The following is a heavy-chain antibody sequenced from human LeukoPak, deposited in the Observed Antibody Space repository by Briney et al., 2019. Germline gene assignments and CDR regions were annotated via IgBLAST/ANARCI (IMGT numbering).Heavy chain of an antibody. CDR3: AKSHPLRGEKAYYIDY. D-gene: IGHD3-10*01. CDR1: GFTFSSYV. J-gene: IGHJ4*02. CDR2: ISYDGSNK. Sequence: GGSLRLSCAASGFTFSSYVLRWVRKAPGKGLEWEADISYDGSNKYYADSVKGRFTISRDNSKNTLYLQMNSLRAEDTAVYYCAKSHPLRGEKAYYIDYWGQGTLVTVSS. V-gene: IGHV3-30*04.